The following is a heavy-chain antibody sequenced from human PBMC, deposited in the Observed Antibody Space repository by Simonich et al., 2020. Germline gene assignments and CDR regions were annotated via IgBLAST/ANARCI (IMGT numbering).Heavy chain of an antibody. V-gene: IGHV3-21*01. CDR3: ARANERDY. Sequence: EVQLVESGGGLVKPGGSLRLSCAASGFTFSSYSMNWVRQAPGKGRGWVSSISRSSSYIYYADSVKGRFTISRDNAKNSLYLQMNSLRAEDTAVYYCARANERDYWGQGTLVTVSS. D-gene: IGHD1-1*01. CDR1: GFTFSSYS. CDR2: ISRSSSYI. J-gene: IGHJ4*02.